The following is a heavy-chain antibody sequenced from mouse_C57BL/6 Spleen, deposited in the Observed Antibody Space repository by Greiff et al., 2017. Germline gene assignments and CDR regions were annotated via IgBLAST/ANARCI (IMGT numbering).Heavy chain of an antibody. D-gene: IGHD4-1*01. CDR3: TRTGTDY. CDR2: IDPENGDT. V-gene: IGHV14-4*01. Sequence: VQLQQSGAELVRPGASVKLSCTASGFNIKDDYMHWVKQRPEQGLEWIGWIDPENGDTEYASKFQGKATITADTSSNTASLQLSSLTSEDTAVYYCTRTGTDYWGQGTTLTVSS. J-gene: IGHJ2*01. CDR1: GFNIKDDY.